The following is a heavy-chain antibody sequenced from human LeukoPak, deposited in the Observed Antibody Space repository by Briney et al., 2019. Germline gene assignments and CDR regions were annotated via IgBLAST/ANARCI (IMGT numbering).Heavy chain of an antibody. D-gene: IGHD6-19*01. CDR1: GYTFTGYY. CDR2: INPNSGGT. J-gene: IGHJ4*02. CDR3: ARVGGASSMGSGWYVY. V-gene: IGHV1-2*06. Sequence: GASVKVSCKASGYTFTGYYMHWVRQAPGQGLEWMGRINPNSGGTNYAQKFQGRVTMTRDTSISTAYMELSRLRSDDTAVYYCARVGGASSMGSGWYVYWGQEALVTVSS.